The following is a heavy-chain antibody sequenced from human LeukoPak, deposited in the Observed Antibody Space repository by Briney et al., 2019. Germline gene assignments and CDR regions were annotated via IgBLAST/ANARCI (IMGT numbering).Heavy chain of an antibody. V-gene: IGHV4-4*07. CDR1: GGSISDFY. D-gene: IGHD2-2*01. CDR3: ARAVYCSSTSCYDGAWFDP. CDR2: IYTTGST. Sequence: SETLSLTCTVSGGSISDFYWSWIRQPAAKGLEWIGRIYTTGSTSYNPSLNSRVTISVGTSKNQFSLRLSSVTAADTAVYYCARAVYCSSTSCYDGAWFDPWGQGTLVTVSS. J-gene: IGHJ5*02.